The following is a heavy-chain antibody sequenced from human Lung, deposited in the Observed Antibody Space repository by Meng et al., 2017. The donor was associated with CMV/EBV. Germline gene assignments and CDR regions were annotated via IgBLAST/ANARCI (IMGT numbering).Heavy chain of an antibody. D-gene: IGHD1-1*01. CDR1: GFTVSQNY. Sequence: GESLKISCVASGFTVSQNYMTWVRQAPGKGLEWVSVIYSGGSTHYADSVKGRFTLSRDSSKNTLYLQMNSLRVEDTAVYYCTRGTMTHQDYWGQGTLVTGSS. J-gene: IGHJ4*02. CDR3: TRGTMTHQDY. V-gene: IGHV3-53*01. CDR2: IYSGGST.